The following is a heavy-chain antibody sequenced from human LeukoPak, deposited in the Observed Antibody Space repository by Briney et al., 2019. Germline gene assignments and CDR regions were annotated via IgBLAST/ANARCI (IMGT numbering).Heavy chain of an antibody. Sequence: SETLSLTCTVSGGSISNYYWSWIRQPPGKGLEWIGYIYYSGSTNYNPSLKSRVTISVDTSKNQFSLKLSSVTAADTAVYYCAREARGYTYQFDPWGQGTLVTVSS. CDR3: AREARGYTYQFDP. V-gene: IGHV4-59*01. CDR2: IYYSGST. D-gene: IGHD5-18*01. CDR1: GGSISNYY. J-gene: IGHJ5*02.